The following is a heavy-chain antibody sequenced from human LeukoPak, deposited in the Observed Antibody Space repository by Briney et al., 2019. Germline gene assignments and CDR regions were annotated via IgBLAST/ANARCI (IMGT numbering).Heavy chain of an antibody. J-gene: IGHJ4*02. CDR3: ARGGFCTKDCFFLPFGF. CDR2: ISHVSNAL. Sequence: GGSLRLSCSAAGFNFRDYSMAWVRQTPGKGLEWLAYISHVSNALYYADSVKGRFTISRDNAKTSVSLQMTDLRPEDTALYYCARGGFCTKDCFFLPFGFWGQGTPVTVSS. CDR1: GFNFRDYS. V-gene: IGHV3-48*01. D-gene: IGHD2-21*02.